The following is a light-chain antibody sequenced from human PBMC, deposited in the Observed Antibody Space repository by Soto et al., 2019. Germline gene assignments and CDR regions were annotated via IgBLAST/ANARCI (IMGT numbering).Light chain of an antibody. CDR3: CSYEGSVTHYV. Sequence: QSALTQPASVSGSPGQSITISCTGTSSDVGHYNLVSWYQQHPGKAPKLLIYEVSKRPSEVSNRFSGSKSGNTASLTISGLQAEDEADYYYCSYEGSVTHYVFGTGTKLTVL. V-gene: IGLV2-23*02. CDR2: EVS. J-gene: IGLJ1*01. CDR1: SSDVGHYNL.